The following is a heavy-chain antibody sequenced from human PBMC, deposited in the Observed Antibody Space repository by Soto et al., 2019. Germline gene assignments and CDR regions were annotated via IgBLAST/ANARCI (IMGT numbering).Heavy chain of an antibody. J-gene: IGHJ4*02. V-gene: IGHV3-11*01. D-gene: IGHD6-13*01. CDR2: ISTGGAIR. CDR1: GLTCSDHY. Sequence: QVQLVESGAGLVEPGGSLRLSCVVSGLTCSDHYMSWIRQAPGKGLEWVSYISTGGAIRYYADSVRGRFTISRDNAKNSLYLQMNSLRAEDTAVYYCARGRRQLDYWGQGTLVTVPS. CDR3: ARGRRQLDY.